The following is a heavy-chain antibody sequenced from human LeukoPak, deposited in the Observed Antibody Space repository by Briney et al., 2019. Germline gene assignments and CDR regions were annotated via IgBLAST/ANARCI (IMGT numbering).Heavy chain of an antibody. D-gene: IGHD3-10*01. CDR2: ISDNSGNT. J-gene: IGHJ4*02. CDR1: GFTFSSFA. CDR3: AREGILLWFEESVGYFDY. Sequence: GGSLRLSCAASGFTFSSFAMSWVRQAPGQGLEWVSAISDNSGNTYYADSVKGRFTISRDNSKNTLYLQMNSLRAEDTAVYYCAREGILLWFEESVGYFDYWGQGTLVTVSS. V-gene: IGHV3-23*01.